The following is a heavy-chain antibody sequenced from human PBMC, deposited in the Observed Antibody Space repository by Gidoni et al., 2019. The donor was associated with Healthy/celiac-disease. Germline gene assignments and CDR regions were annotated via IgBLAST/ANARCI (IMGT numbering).Heavy chain of an antibody. Sequence: EVQLVESGGGLVKPGGSLRLSCAASGFTFSSYSMNWVRQAPGKGLEWVSSISSSSSYIYYADSVKGRFTISRDNAKNSLYLQMNSLRAEDTAVYYCAREGDIVVPLDYWGQGTLVTVSS. V-gene: IGHV3-21*01. CDR3: AREGDIVVPLDY. D-gene: IGHD2-15*01. CDR1: GFTFSSYS. J-gene: IGHJ4*02. CDR2: ISSSSSYI.